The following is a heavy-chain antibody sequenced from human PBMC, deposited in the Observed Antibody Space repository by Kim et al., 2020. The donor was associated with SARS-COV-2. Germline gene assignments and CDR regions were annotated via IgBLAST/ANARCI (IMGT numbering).Heavy chain of an antibody. CDR3: ATDSDDYYGSGKSSGMDV. CDR1: GYTLTELS. J-gene: IGHJ6*02. D-gene: IGHD3-10*01. CDR2: FDPEDGET. V-gene: IGHV1-24*01. Sequence: ASVKVSCKVSGYTLTELSMHWVRQAPGKGLEWMGGFDPEDGETIYAQKFQGRVTMTEDTSTDTAYMELSSLRSEDTAVYYCATDSDDYYGSGKSSGMDVWGQGTTVTVSS.